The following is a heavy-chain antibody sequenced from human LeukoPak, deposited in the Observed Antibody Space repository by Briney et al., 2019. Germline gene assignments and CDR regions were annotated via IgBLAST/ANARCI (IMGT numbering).Heavy chain of an antibody. CDR1: GGSFSGYY. CDR2: INHSGST. CDR3: ARGLSAVARKGY. J-gene: IGHJ4*02. Sequence: SETLSLTCAVYGGSFSGYYWSWIRQPPGKGLEWIGEINHSGSTNYNPSLKSRVTISVDTSKNQFSLKLSSVTSADTAVYYCARGLSAVARKGYWGQGTLVTVSS. D-gene: IGHD6-19*01. V-gene: IGHV4-34*01.